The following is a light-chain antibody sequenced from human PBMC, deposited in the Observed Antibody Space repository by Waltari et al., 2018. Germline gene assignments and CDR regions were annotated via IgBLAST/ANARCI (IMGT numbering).Light chain of an antibody. J-gene: IGLJ3*02. Sequence: QAGLTQPPPVSKGLRQTATLTCTGTNNNFGDQGTAGLQQHQGHPPKPLSHRNNNRPSGISERFSASRAGNTASLTITGLQPEDEADYYCSAWDSSLSAWVFGGGTKLTVL. CDR3: SAWDSSLSAWV. V-gene: IGLV10-54*01. CDR1: NNNFGDQG. CDR2: RNN.